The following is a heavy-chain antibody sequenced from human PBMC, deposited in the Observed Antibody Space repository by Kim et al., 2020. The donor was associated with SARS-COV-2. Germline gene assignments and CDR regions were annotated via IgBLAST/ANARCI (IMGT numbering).Heavy chain of an antibody. D-gene: IGHD6-19*01. J-gene: IGHJ4*02. CDR3: ARPQSSGWQPWDY. CDR1: GGSISSSSYY. CDR2: IYNSGRI. V-gene: IGHV4-39*01. Sequence: SETLSLTCTVSGGSISSSSYYWGWIRQPPGKGLEWIGSIYNSGRIFYNPSLKSRVTISVDTSKNQFSLKLTSVTAADTAVYYCARPQSSGWQPWDYWGQGTLGTVSS.